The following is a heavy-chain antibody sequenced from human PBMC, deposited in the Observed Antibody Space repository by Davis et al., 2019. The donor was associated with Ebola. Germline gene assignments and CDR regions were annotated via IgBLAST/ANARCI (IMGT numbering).Heavy chain of an antibody. CDR1: GGSFSGYY. D-gene: IGHD3-22*01. Sequence: PSETLSLTCAVYGGSFSGYYWGWIRQPPGKGLEWIGSIYYSGSTYYNPSLKSRVTISVDTSKNQFSLKLSSVTAADTAVYYCARDLSMIVVVTIFDYWGQGTLVTVSS. V-gene: IGHV4-34*01. CDR2: IYYSGST. CDR3: ARDLSMIVVVTIFDY. J-gene: IGHJ4*02.